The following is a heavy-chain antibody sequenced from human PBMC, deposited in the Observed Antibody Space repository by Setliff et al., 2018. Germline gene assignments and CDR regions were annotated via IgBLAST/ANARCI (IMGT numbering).Heavy chain of an antibody. V-gene: IGHV1-69*10. CDR3: ARGLAYCGGDCFLRTGFDY. Sequence: GASVKVSCKASGGTFSSYAISWVRQAPGQGLEWMGGIIPILGIANYAQKFQGRVTITADKSTSTAYMELCSLRSEDTAVYYCARGLAYCGGDCFLRTGFDYWGQGTLVTVSS. CDR1: GGTFSSYA. J-gene: IGHJ4*02. D-gene: IGHD2-21*02. CDR2: IIPILGIA.